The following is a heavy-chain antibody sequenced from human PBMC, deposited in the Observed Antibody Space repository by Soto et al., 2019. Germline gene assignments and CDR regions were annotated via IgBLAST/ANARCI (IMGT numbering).Heavy chain of an antibody. D-gene: IGHD6-13*01. V-gene: IGHV1-3*01. CDR3: VRRHVSATGIDWFDP. CDR1: GYTFTSYC. CDR2: INAANGDT. Sequence: ASVKVSCKASGYTFTSYCIHWVRQAPGQRLEWMGWINAANGDTKYSPKFQGRVTITRDTSASTAYMELSSLRPEDTAVYYCVRRHVSATGIDWFDPWGQGTLVTVSS. J-gene: IGHJ5*02.